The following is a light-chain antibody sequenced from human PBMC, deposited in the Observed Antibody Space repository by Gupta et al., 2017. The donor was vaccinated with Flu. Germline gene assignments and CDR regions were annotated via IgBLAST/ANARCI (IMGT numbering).Light chain of an antibody. CDR3: QQENKWPIT. Sequence: IVMTQSPVTLSVSPGEGATLSCRASQSVNRYLAWYQQKPGQAPRLLFYGGSTRAAGIPARFSGSGSGTEFTLTISSRQSEDFAVYYCQQENKWPITFGGGTKVEIK. V-gene: IGKV3-15*01. J-gene: IGKJ4*01. CDR2: GGS. CDR1: QSVNRY.